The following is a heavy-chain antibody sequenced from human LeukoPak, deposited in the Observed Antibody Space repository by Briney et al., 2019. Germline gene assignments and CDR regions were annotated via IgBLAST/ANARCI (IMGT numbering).Heavy chain of an antibody. CDR3: ARDQGGW. Sequence: PGGSLRLSCAASGFTFSSYWMHWVRQAPGKGPVWVSHINTDGSSTNYADSVKGRFTISRDNAKNTLYLQMNSLRAEDTAVYYCARDQGGWWGQGTLVTVSS. V-gene: IGHV3-74*01. CDR1: GFTFSSYW. J-gene: IGHJ4*02. D-gene: IGHD6-19*01. CDR2: INTDGSST.